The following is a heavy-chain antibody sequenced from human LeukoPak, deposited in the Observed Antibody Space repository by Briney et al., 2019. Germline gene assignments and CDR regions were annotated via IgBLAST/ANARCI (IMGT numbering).Heavy chain of an antibody. D-gene: IGHD3-22*01. J-gene: IGHJ4*02. CDR1: GFNFRSYA. CDR3: AKAAVVIPDY. Sequence: GGSLSLSCAASGFNFRSYAMSWVRQAPGNGLEWVSGISGSGASTYYADSVKGRFTISRDNSKNTLHRKMKPLRPEDTAVYYCAKAAVVIPDYWGQGTLVTVSS. V-gene: IGHV3-23*01. CDR2: ISGSGAST.